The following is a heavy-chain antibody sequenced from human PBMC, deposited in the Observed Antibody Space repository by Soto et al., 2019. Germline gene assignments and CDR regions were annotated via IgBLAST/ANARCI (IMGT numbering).Heavy chain of an antibody. V-gene: IGHV1-69*13. CDR2: FLPIFGSP. D-gene: IGHD3-10*01. CDR3: VFGDCTTPTCSYYFYGLDV. Sequence: SVKVSCKASGGNFRRYAISWVRQAPGQGLEWMGGFLPIFGSPSHAQKFQGRVTVTADESTSTAYLELTSLTSEDTAMYYCVFGDCTTPTCSYYFYGLDVWGPGSTVTDYS. CDR1: GGNFRRYA. J-gene: IGHJ6*02.